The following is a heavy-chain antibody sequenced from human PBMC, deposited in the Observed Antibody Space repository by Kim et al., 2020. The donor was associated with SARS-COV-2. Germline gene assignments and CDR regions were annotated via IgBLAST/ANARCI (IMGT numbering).Heavy chain of an antibody. CDR3: ARCTRGSFTCYYNLFDP. D-gene: IGHD3-9*01. CDR2: IYHSGST. J-gene: IGHJ5*02. V-gene: IGHV4-38-2*02. CDR1: GYSISSGYY. Sequence: SETLSLTCTVSGYSISSGYYWGWIRQPPGKGLEWIGSIYHSGSTYYNPSLKSRVTISVDTSKNQFSLKLSSVTAADTAVYYCARCTRGSFTCYYNLFDP.